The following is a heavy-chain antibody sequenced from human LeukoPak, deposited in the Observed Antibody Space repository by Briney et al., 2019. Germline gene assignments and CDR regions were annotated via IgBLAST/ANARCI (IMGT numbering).Heavy chain of an antibody. V-gene: IGHV3-23*01. D-gene: IGHD6-13*01. CDR2: ISGSGGST. CDR3: ARGYSSSWYGRDAYFDY. J-gene: IGHJ4*02. CDR1: GFTFSSDA. Sequence: PGGALRLSCAASGFTFSSDAMSTVRQAPGKGLEWVSAISGSGGSTYYADSVKGRFTISRDNSKNTLYLQTNSLRAEDTAVYYCARGYSSSWYGRDAYFDYWGQGTLVTVSS.